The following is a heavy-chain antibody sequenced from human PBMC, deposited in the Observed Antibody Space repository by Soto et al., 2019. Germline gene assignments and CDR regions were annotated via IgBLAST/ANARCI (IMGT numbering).Heavy chain of an antibody. V-gene: IGHV1-46*03. J-gene: IGHJ1*01. CDR3: ARDEDTGVVVVAAGEGVFQH. CDR2: INPSGGST. Sequence: ASVKVSCKASGYTFTSYYMHWVRQAPGQGLEWMGIINPSGGSTSYAQKFQGRVTMTRDTSTSTVYMELSSLRSEDTAVYYCARDEDTGVVVVAAGEGVFQHWGQGTLVTVSS. D-gene: IGHD2-15*01. CDR1: GYTFTSYY.